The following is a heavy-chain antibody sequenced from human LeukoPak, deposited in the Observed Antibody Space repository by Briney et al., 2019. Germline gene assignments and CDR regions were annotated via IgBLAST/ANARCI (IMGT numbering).Heavy chain of an antibody. Sequence: GGSLRLSCAASGFTFSSYAMSWVRQAPGKGLEWVSTISGSGGSADYADSVKGRFTISRDNSKNTLYLQMDSLGAEDTAEYYCATMGYDFWSGYWPDYWGQGTLVTVSS. V-gene: IGHV3-23*01. CDR1: GFTFSSYA. J-gene: IGHJ4*02. D-gene: IGHD3-3*01. CDR2: ISGSGGSA. CDR3: ATMGYDFWSGYWPDY.